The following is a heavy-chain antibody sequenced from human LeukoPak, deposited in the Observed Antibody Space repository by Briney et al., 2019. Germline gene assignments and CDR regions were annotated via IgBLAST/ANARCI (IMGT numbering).Heavy chain of an antibody. D-gene: IGHD3-10*01. CDR2: ISSSSGYI. J-gene: IGHJ5*02. Sequence: GGSLRLSCAASGFAFSSYIMNWVRQAPGKGLEWVSSISSSSGYIYYADSVKGRFTISRDNAKNSVFLQMNSLRAEDTAVYYCARDRGLLWFGELIRSLGWFDPWGQGTLVTVSS. CDR3: ARDRGLLWFGELIRSLGWFDP. CDR1: GFAFSSYI. V-gene: IGHV3-21*01.